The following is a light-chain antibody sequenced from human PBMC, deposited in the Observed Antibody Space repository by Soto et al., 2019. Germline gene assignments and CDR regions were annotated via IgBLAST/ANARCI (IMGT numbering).Light chain of an antibody. Sequence: EIVLTQSPCTLSLSPGEGASLSCRASQAISGNYLAWYQHKPGQAPRLLMYGASSRATGIPDRFSGSGSGTDFTLTIRRLEPEDFAVYYCQQYGSSYPWTFGQGTKVDIK. CDR1: QAISGNY. CDR3: QQYGSSYPWT. J-gene: IGKJ1*01. CDR2: GAS. V-gene: IGKV3-20*01.